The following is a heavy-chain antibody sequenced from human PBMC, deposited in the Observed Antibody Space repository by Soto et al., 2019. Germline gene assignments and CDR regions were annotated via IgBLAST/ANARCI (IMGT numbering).Heavy chain of an antibody. D-gene: IGHD3-16*02. CDR3: ARETMITIGGDIEGLDY. CDR2: FHPRGGDT. CDR1: GYTFNNYY. Sequence: QVQLVQSGAEVKKPGASVKVSCEASGYTFNNYYMHWVRQAPGQGLVWMGIFHPRGGDTIYAEKFQGIFSMTGSTSTSTVYMELSSLRSEDTAVYYCARETMITIGGDIEGLDYWGQGTLVTVS. J-gene: IGHJ4*02. V-gene: IGHV1-46*02.